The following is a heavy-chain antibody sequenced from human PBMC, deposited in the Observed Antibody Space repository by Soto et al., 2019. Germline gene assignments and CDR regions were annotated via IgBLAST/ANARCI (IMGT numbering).Heavy chain of an antibody. CDR2: IYYSGST. CDR1: GGSISSSSYY. V-gene: IGHV4-39*01. CDR3: ARRARPMGCSGGSCYDPSFDY. Sequence: QLQLQESGPGLVKPSETLSLTCTVSGGSISSSSYYWGWIRQPPGKGLEWIGSIYYSGSTYYNPALKRRVTRPSDPSSNRSSLKRSPVTAADTAVYYCARRARPMGCSGGSCYDPSFDYWGQGTLVTVSS. J-gene: IGHJ4*02. D-gene: IGHD2-15*01.